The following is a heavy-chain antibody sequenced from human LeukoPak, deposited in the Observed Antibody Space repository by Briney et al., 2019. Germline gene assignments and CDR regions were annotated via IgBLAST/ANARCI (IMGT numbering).Heavy chain of an antibody. CDR2: TYYRSTWYN. J-gene: IGHJ5*02. D-gene: IGHD2-2*01. CDR1: GDSVSSNSVT. CDR3: ARRLTQYDCFDP. V-gene: IGHV6-1*01. Sequence: SQTLSLTCAISGDSVSSNSVTWNWIRQSPSRGLEWLGRTYYRSTWYNDYAVSVRGRITVNADTSKNQFSLHLNSVTPEDTAVYYCARRLTQYDCFDPWGQGILVTVSS.